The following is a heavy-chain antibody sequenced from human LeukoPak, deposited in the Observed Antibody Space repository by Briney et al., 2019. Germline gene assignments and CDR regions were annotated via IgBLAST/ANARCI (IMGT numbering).Heavy chain of an antibody. D-gene: IGHD3-22*01. CDR1: GGTFSSYA. Sequence: SVKVSCKASGGTFSSYAISWVRQAPGQGLEWMGGIIPIFGTANYAQKFQGRVTITADESTSTAYMELSSLRSEDTAVYYCATDRPGDYYDSSGYTFDYWGQGTLVTVSS. CDR2: IIPIFGTA. J-gene: IGHJ4*02. V-gene: IGHV1-69*13. CDR3: ATDRPGDYYDSSGYTFDY.